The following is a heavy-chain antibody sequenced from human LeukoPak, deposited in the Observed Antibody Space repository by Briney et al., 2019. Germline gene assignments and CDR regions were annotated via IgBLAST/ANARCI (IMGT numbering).Heavy chain of an antibody. CDR3: AREGATSGSVAGTLYYYYGMDV. D-gene: IGHD6-19*01. Sequence: GGSLRLSCAASGFTVNSNYMSWVGQAPGKGLQWVSVIYSGGSTYYSDYVKGRFTISRDNSKNTLYLQMNSLRAEDTAVYYCAREGATSGSVAGTLYYYYGMDVWGQGTTVTVSS. CDR2: IYSGGST. V-gene: IGHV3-66*01. J-gene: IGHJ6*02. CDR1: GFTVNSNY.